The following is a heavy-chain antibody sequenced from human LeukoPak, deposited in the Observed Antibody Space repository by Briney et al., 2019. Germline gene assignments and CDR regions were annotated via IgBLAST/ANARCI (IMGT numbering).Heavy chain of an antibody. Sequence: ASVKVSCKASGYTFTSYGISWVRQAPGQGLEWMGWISAYNGNTNYAQKLQGRVTMTTDTSTSTAYMELRSLRSDDTAVYYCARGLAVAGTFYYYYYMDVWGKGTTVTVSS. J-gene: IGHJ6*03. D-gene: IGHD6-19*01. CDR1: GYTFTSYG. V-gene: IGHV1-18*01. CDR3: ARGLAVAGTFYYYYYMDV. CDR2: ISAYNGNT.